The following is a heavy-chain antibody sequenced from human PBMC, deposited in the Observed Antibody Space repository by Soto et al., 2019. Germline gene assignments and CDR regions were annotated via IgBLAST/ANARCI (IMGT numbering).Heavy chain of an antibody. D-gene: IGHD2-21*02. V-gene: IGHV4-31*03. CDR1: GGSISSGGYY. CDR3: ARELAYCGGDCYRPTYYFDY. J-gene: IGHJ4*02. CDR2: IYYSGST. Sequence: PSETLSLTCTVSGGSISSGGYYWSWIRQHPGKGLEWIGYIYYSGSTYYNPSLKSRVTISVDTSKNQFSLKLSSVTAADTAVYYCARELAYCGGDCYRPTYYFDYWGQGTLVTAPQ.